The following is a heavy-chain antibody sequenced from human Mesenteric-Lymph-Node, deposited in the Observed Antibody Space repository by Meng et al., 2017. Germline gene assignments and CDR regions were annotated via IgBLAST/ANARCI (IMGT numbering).Heavy chain of an antibody. D-gene: IGHD5-12*01. CDR3: ARDSPGGYGYFDS. CDR2: IHYSGTT. Sequence: QVHLQESGPGLVKPSQTLSFPCPVSDGFTTSDDYYWSWIRQPPGKGLEWIGYIHYSGTTYYNPSLKSRIAISLDTSKNQFSLNLNSVTAADAAVYYCARDSPGGYGYFDSWGQGTLVTVSS. V-gene: IGHV4-30-4*01. CDR1: DGFTTSDDYY. J-gene: IGHJ4*02.